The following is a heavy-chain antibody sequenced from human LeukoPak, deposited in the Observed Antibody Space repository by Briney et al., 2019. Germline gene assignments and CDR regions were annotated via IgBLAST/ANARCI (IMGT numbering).Heavy chain of an antibody. CDR3: ARASVGTLRRGYFDY. V-gene: IGHV6-1*01. D-gene: IGHD2-21*02. Sequence: QTLSLPCAISGESVSSNSAAWNWIRQSPSRGLEWLGRTYYMSKRYNDYAVSVKSRITHNPDTSKNQFSLQLNYVTPEDTAVYYCARASVGTLRRGYFDYWGQGTLVTVSS. CDR2: TYYMSKRYN. J-gene: IGHJ4*02. CDR1: GESVSSNSAA.